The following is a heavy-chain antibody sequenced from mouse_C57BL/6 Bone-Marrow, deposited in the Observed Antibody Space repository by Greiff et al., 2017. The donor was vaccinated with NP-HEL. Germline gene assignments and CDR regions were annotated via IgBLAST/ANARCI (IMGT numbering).Heavy chain of an antibody. CDR3: ARWRWLRRGYFDY. D-gene: IGHD2-2*01. V-gene: IGHV1-66*01. CDR1: GYSFTSYY. Sequence: LVESGPELVKPGASVKISCKASGYSFTSYYIHWVKQRPGQGLEWIGWIYPGSGNTKYNEKFKGKATLTADTSSSTAYMQLSSLTSEDSAVYYCARWRWLRRGYFDYWGQGTTLTVSS. CDR2: IYPGSGNT. J-gene: IGHJ2*01.